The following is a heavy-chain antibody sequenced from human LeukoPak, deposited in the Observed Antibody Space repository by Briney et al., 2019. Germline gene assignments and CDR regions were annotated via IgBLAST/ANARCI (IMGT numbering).Heavy chain of an antibody. CDR3: ARNSRGYYFFDY. D-gene: IGHD3-22*01. Sequence: ASVKVSCKASGYTFTNYVISWVRQAPGQGPEWMGWIGAYNGITNSAQRFQGRLTVTTDISASTVYMELRSLRSDDTAVYYCARNSRGYYFFDYWGQGSLVTVSS. CDR2: IGAYNGIT. V-gene: IGHV1-18*01. CDR1: GYTFTNYV. J-gene: IGHJ4*02.